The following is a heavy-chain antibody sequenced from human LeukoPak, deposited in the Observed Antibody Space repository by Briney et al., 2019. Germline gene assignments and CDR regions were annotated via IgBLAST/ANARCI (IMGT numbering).Heavy chain of an antibody. CDR2: IRYDGSNK. CDR1: GFTFSSYG. Sequence: PGGSLRLSCAASGFTFSSYGMHWVRQAPGKGLEWVAFIRYDGSNKYYADSVKGRFTISRDNSKNTLYLQMNSLRAEDTAVYYCAKDVYSGYDSLDYWGQGTLVTVSS. CDR3: AKDVYSGYDSLDY. J-gene: IGHJ4*02. V-gene: IGHV3-30*02. D-gene: IGHD5-12*01.